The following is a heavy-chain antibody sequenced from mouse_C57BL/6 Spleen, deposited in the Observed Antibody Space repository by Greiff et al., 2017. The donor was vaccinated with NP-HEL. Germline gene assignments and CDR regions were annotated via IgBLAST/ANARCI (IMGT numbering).Heavy chain of an antibody. CDR1: GFSFSDYG. CDR2: ISSGYSTI. V-gene: IGHV5-17*01. CDR3: AIISYGYAMDY. D-gene: IGHD1-1*01. Sequence: EVHLVESGGGLVKPGASLKLSCAASGFSFSDYGMHWVRQAPEKGLEWVAYISSGYSTIYYAETLKGRFTISVDNATNTLFLQMTSLTSEDTAMYYCAIISYGYAMDYWGQGTSVTVSS. J-gene: IGHJ4*01.